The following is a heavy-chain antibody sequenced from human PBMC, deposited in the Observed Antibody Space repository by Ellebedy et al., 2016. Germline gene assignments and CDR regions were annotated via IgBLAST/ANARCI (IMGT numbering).Heavy chain of an antibody. CDR1: GFTFSDNS. J-gene: IGHJ6*03. CDR2: IRGGGPPT. D-gene: IGHD3-10*01. CDR3: AKKWSPGDHSFYMDV. V-gene: IGHV3-23*01. Sequence: GESLKISXAASGFTFSDNSMSWVRQAPGKGLEWVSSIRGGGPPTYYADSVKGRFTISRDNFKNTLYLQMDSLTVDDTAVYFCAKKWSPGDHSFYMDVWGKGATVTVSS.